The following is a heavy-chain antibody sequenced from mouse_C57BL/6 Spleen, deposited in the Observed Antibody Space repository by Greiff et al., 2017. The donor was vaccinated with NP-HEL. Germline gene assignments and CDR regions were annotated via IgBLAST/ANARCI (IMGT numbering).Heavy chain of an antibody. CDR2: IWTGGGT. CDR3: ARNTGYDYFDY. CDR1: GFSLTSYA. D-gene: IGHD3-1*01. V-gene: IGHV2-9-1*01. J-gene: IGHJ2*01. Sequence: VQLQESGPGLVAPSQSLSITCTVSGFSLTSYAISWVRQPPGKGLEWLVVIWTGGGTNYNSALKSRLSISKDNSKSQVFLKMNSLQTDDTSRYYCARNTGYDYFDYWGQGTTLTVSS.